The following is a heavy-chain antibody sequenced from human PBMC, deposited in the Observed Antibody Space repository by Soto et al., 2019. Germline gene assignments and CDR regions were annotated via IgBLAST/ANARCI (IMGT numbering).Heavy chain of an antibody. D-gene: IGHD6-13*01. CDR3: ARDLGYSSSWNVCYYYGMDV. CDR2: ITSISTYI. CDR1: GFTFSSYT. J-gene: IGHJ6*02. Sequence: GGSLRLSCAASGFTFSSYTMNWVRQAPGKGLEWVSSITSISTYIYYADSVKGRFTISRDNTKNSLYLQMNSLRAEDTAVYYCARDLGYSSSWNVCYYYGMDVWGQGTTVTVSS. V-gene: IGHV3-21*01.